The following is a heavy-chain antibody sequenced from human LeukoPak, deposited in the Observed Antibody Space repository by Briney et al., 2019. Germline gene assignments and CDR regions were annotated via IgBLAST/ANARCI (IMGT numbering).Heavy chain of an antibody. J-gene: IGHJ4*02. CDR1: GGSLSVYS. D-gene: IGHD3-10*01. CDR2: INHSGTT. CDR3: ARGDIWGSYYKRPFDY. Sequence: SETLSLTCAVNGGSLSVYSWNWIRNPQGKGLEWMEKINHSGTTNYNPSLKSRVTISVDTSKNQFSLKLSSVTAADTAVYYCARGDIWGSYYKRPFDYWGQGTLVTVSS. V-gene: IGHV4-34*01.